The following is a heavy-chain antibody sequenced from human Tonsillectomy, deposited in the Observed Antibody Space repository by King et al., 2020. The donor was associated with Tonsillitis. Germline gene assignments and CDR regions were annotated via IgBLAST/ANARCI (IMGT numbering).Heavy chain of an antibody. Sequence: VQLVESGGGVVQTGRSLRLSCAASGFTFSSYAMHWVRQAPGKGLEWVAVIWYDGSNKYYADSVKGRFTISRDNSKNTLYLQMNSLRAEDTAVYYCATVDTAMFTTDSWGQGTLVTVSS. V-gene: IGHV3-33*01. J-gene: IGHJ4*02. D-gene: IGHD5-18*01. CDR3: ATVDTAMFTTDS. CDR2: IWYDGSNK. CDR1: GFTFSSYA.